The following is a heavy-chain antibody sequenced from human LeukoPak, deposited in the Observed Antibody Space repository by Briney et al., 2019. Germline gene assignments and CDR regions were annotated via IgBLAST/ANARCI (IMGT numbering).Heavy chain of an antibody. CDR1: GGTFSSYA. CDR3: ARDIPRGDFWSGYYNYFDY. V-gene: IGHV1-69*13. J-gene: IGHJ4*02. Sequence: ASVQVSCKASGGTFSSYAISWVRQAPGQGLEWMGGIIPIFGTANYAQKFQGRVTITADESTSTAYMELSSLRSEDTAVYYCARDIPRGDFWSGYYNYFDYWGQGTLVTVSS. CDR2: IIPIFGTA. D-gene: IGHD3-3*01.